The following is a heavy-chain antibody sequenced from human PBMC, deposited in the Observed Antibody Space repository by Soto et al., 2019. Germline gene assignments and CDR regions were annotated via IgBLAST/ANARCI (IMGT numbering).Heavy chain of an antibody. J-gene: IGHJ4*02. D-gene: IGHD5-12*01. CDR1: GFSLSSRGVG. V-gene: IGHV2-5*02. CDR3: AHRVGDGYIFHY. Sequence: QITLKESGPTLVKPTQTLTLTCTVSGFSLSSRGVGVAWIRQPPGKALEWLALIYWDDDKRYSPSLKSRLPNTKDTSKNQLVLTVTNMDPVDTATYSCAHRVGDGYIFHYWGQGTLVTVSS. CDR2: IYWDDDK.